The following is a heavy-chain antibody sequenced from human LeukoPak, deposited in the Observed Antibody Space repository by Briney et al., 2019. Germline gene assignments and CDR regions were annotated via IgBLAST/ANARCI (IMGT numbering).Heavy chain of an antibody. CDR3: ARESGFRGDAFDI. V-gene: IGHV3-48*03. CDR2: ISSSGSTI. CDR1: GFTFSRYE. J-gene: IGHJ3*02. D-gene: IGHD3-10*01. Sequence: GGSLRLSCAASGFTFSRYEMNWVRQAPGKGLEWVSYISSSGSTIYYADSVKGRFTISRDNAKNSLYLQMNSLRAEDTAVYYCARESGFRGDAFDIWGQGTMVTVSS.